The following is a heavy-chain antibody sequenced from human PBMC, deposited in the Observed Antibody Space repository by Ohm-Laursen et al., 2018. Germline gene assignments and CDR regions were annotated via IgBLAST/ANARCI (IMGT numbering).Heavy chain of an antibody. J-gene: IGHJ4*02. V-gene: IGHV3-48*01. CDR3: ARGAPFYGGFDY. CDR1: GFTFRTYS. D-gene: IGHD4-17*01. CDR2: IDASGGTI. Sequence: SLRLSCSASGFTFRTYSMNWDRQSPGKGLEWLSYIDASGGTIYYADSVKGRLTISRDNAKNSLYLQMSGLRGEDTAVYYCARGAPFYGGFDYWGQGTLVTVSS.